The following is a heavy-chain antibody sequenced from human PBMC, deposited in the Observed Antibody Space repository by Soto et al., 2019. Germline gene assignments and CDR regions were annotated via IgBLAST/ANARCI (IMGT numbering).Heavy chain of an antibody. V-gene: IGHV4-39*01. CDR3: ARHTPRRDCSGGSCYRGWLGSYYYYMDV. Sequence: PSETLSLTCTVSGDSISSSSYYWGWIRQPPGKGLEWIGRTFYSGSTYYNPSLKSRVTISVDTSKNQFSLKLSSVTAADTAVYYCARHTPRRDCSGGSCYRGWLGSYYYYMDVWGKGTTVTVSS. D-gene: IGHD2-15*01. J-gene: IGHJ6*03. CDR1: GDSISSSSYY. CDR2: TFYSGST.